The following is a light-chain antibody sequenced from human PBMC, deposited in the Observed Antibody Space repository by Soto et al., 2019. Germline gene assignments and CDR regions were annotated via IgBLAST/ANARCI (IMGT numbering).Light chain of an antibody. CDR3: QQYNSEST. CDR2: DAS. Sequence: DIQMSQYPSSLSASVGDRVIITCRASRPINKYLNWYQQTPGKAPKVLIYDASSLEGGIPSRFSGSGSGTKFTLTISSLQPADFATYYCQQYNSESTFGQGTKLGIK. V-gene: IGKV1-5*01. J-gene: IGKJ2*01. CDR1: RPINKY.